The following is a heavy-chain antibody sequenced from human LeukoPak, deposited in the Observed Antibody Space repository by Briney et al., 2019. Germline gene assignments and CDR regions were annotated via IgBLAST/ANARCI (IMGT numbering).Heavy chain of an antibody. CDR2: IYYGGST. Sequence: PSDTLSLTCAVSGYSISSSNWWGWIRQPPGKGLEWIGYIYYGGSTYYNPSLKSRVTMSVDTSKNQVSLKLSSVTAADTAVYYCARGVGPAAYDYSGQGTLVTVSS. V-gene: IGHV4-28*03. CDR1: GYSISSSNW. CDR3: ARGVGPAAYDY. J-gene: IGHJ4*02. D-gene: IGHD2-2*01.